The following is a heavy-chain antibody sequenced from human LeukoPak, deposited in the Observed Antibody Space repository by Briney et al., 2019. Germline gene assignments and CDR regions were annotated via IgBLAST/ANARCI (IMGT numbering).Heavy chain of an antibody. V-gene: IGHV4-39*01. Sequence: SDTLSLTCTVSGGSTSSSTYYWGWLRQPPGKGLEWIGSIYYSGTTYYNPSLKSRVTISVDTSKNQFSLKLSSVTAADTAIYYCASSLRSDDYWGQGTLVTVSS. CDR3: ASSLRSDDY. CDR1: GGSTSSSTYY. CDR2: IYYSGTT. D-gene: IGHD4-17*01. J-gene: IGHJ4*02.